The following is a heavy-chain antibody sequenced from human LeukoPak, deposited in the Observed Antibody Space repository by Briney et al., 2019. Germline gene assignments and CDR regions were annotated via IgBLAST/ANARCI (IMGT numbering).Heavy chain of an antibody. Sequence: GGSLRLSCAASGFTFSSYGMHWVRQAPGKGLDWVSAIRACGDITYYADSVKGRFTISRDNSKNALYLQMNSLRAEDTAVYYCAKMRPEIVVVAEIDYWGQGTLVTVSS. CDR3: AKMRPEIVVVAEIDY. D-gene: IGHD2-15*01. CDR2: IRACGDIT. V-gene: IGHV3-23*01. CDR1: GFTFSSYG. J-gene: IGHJ4*02.